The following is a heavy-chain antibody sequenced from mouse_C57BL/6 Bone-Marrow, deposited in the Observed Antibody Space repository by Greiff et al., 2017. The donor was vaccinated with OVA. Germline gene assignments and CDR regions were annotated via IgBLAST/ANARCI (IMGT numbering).Heavy chain of an antibody. D-gene: IGHD2-4*01. J-gene: IGHJ4*01. Sequence: ESGPGLVKPSQSLSLPCSVTGYSITSGYYWNWIRQFPGNKLEWMGYISYDGSNNYNPSLKNRISITRDTSKNQFFLKLNSVTTEDTATYYCARDLSYDYAMDYWGQGTSVTVSS. CDR1: GYSITSGYY. CDR2: ISYDGSN. CDR3: ARDLSYDYAMDY. V-gene: IGHV3-6*01.